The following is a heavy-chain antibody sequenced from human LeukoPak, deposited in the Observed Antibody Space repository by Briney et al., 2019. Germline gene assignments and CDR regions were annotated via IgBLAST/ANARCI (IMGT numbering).Heavy chain of an antibody. V-gene: IGHV3-21*01. CDR3: ARDGYSDTYCSFDY. CDR1: GFTFRSYS. J-gene: IGHJ4*02. CDR2: ISNTANHI. Sequence: GGSPRLSCAASGFTFRSYSMNWVRQAPGKGLEWVASISNTANHIYYANSLKGRFTVSRDNARNSLYLQMNSLRAEDSALYFCARDGYSDTYCSFDYWGQGTLVTVSS. D-gene: IGHD5-12*01.